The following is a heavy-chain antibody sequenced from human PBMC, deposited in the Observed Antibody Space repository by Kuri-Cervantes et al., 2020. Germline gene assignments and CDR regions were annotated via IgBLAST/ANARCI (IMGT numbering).Heavy chain of an antibody. V-gene: IGHV1-18*04. CDR3: ARDIGIDGYNFLFDY. J-gene: IGHJ4*02. CDR1: GYTFTSYY. Sequence: ASVKVSCKASGYTFTSYYMHWVRQAPGQGLEWMGWISAYNGNTNYAQKLQGRVTMTTDTSTSTAYMELSSLRAEDTAVYYCARDIGIDGYNFLFDYWGQGTLVTVSS. D-gene: IGHD5-24*01. CDR2: ISAYNGNT.